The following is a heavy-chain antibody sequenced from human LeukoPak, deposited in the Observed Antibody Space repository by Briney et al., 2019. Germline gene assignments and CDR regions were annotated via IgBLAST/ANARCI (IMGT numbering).Heavy chain of an antibody. D-gene: IGHD1-26*01. Sequence: KPSETLSLTCAVYGGSFSGYYWSWIRQPPGKGLEWIGEINHSGSTNYNPSLKSRVTISVDTSKNQFSLKLSSVTAADTAVYYCARVRVYSGSPPDDLRFDYWGQGTLVTVSS. CDR3: ARVRVYSGSPPDDLRFDY. CDR2: INHSGST. CDR1: GGSFSGYY. J-gene: IGHJ4*02. V-gene: IGHV4-34*01.